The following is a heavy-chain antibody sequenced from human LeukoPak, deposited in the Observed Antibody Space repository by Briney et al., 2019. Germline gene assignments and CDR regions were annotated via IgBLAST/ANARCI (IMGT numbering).Heavy chain of an antibody. J-gene: IGHJ3*02. CDR1: GFTFSSYW. V-gene: IGHV3-74*01. CDR2: ISSDGSNT. Sequence: GGSLRLSCAASGFTFSSYWMHWARHDAGKGLVWVARISSDGSNTIYADSVKGRFTISRDNAANMLYLHMNSLRAEDTAVYYCASGVTIWLGNAFDMWGQGTMVTVS. D-gene: IGHD3-3*01. CDR3: ASGVTIWLGNAFDM.